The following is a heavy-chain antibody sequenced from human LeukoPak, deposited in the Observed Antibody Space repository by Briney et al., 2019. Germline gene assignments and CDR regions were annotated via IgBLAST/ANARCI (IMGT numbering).Heavy chain of an antibody. CDR1: GYTFISYG. V-gene: IGHV1-18*01. J-gene: IGHJ4*02. CDR2: VSAYADDT. Sequence: GASVKVSCKASGYTFISYGISWVRQAPGQGLEWMGWVSAYADDTNYVQKFQGRVTMTTDTSTSTAYMELRSLRSDDTAVYYCARDFAPIAARPNFDYWGQGTLVTVSS. D-gene: IGHD6-6*01. CDR3: ARDFAPIAARPNFDY.